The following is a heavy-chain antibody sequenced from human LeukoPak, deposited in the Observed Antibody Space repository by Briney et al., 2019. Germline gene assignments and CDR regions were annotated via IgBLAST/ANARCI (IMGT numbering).Heavy chain of an antibody. V-gene: IGHV4-59*08. D-gene: IGHD1-7*01. CDR3: ARHVNWDFAFGYYYYYMDV. CDR1: GGSISSYY. J-gene: IGHJ6*03. CDR2: IYYIGST. Sequence: PSETLSLTRTCTGGSISSYYWSWIRQPPGKGLEWIGYIYYIGSTNYNPSLKSRVTISVDTSKNQFSLKLSSVTAADTAVYYCARHVNWDFAFGYYYYYMDVWGKGTTVTVSS.